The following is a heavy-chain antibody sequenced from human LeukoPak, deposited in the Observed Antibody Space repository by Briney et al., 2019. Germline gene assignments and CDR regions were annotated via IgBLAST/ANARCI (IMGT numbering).Heavy chain of an antibody. Sequence: PSETLSLTCTVSAGSIGTYYWSWVRQSPGKGLEWIGYIYVTGNRYNPYLQSRVTISVDTSRNQLFLKMSSVTAADTAVYYCARHIGGGIEDMDVWGKGTKVTVSS. CDR2: IYVTGN. J-gene: IGHJ6*03. V-gene: IGHV4-59*08. CDR3: ARHIGGGIEDMDV. D-gene: IGHD3-16*02. CDR1: AGSIGTYY.